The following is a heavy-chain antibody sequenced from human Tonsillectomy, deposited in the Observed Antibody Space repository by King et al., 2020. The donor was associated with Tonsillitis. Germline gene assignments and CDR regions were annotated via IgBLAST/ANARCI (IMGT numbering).Heavy chain of an antibody. CDR3: ARAGFCDSTSCYRYYYYMDV. CDR2: ISYDGSNN. V-gene: IGHV3-30-3*01. Sequence: VQLVESGGGVVQPGRSLRLSCAASGFTFTTYAMHWVRQAPGKGLEWVAFISYDGSNNSYTDSVKGRSTISRDNSKNTLYLQMNSLSAEDTAVYYCARAGFCDSTSCYRYYYYMDVWGKGTTVTVSS. D-gene: IGHD2-2*01. J-gene: IGHJ6*03. CDR1: GFTFTTYA.